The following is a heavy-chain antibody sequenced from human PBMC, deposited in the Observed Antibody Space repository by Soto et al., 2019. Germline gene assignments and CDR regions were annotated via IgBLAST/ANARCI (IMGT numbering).Heavy chain of an antibody. CDR1: GYTFTSYD. D-gene: IGHD2-2*01. Sequence: ASVKVSCKASGYTFTSYDINWVRQATGQGLEWMGWMNPNSGNTGYAQKFQGRVTMTRNTSISTAYMELSSLRSEDTAVYYCARGTRYCSSTSCPRTSFDIWGQGTMVTVSS. J-gene: IGHJ3*02. V-gene: IGHV1-8*01. CDR3: ARGTRYCSSTSCPRTSFDI. CDR2: MNPNSGNT.